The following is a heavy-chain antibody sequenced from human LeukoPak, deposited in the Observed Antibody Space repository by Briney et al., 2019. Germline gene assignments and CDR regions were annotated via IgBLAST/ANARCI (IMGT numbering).Heavy chain of an antibody. CDR1: GFTFSNYD. D-gene: IGHD3-16*01. CDR2: VTSSGGST. V-gene: IGHV3-23*01. Sequence: PGGSLRLSCAASGFTFSNYDITWVRQAPGKGLEWVSSVTSSGGSTYYADSVKGRFAISRDNSKNTLYLQLSSLRVEDTALYFCARLFGTNYWGQGTLVTVSS. CDR3: ARLFGTNY. J-gene: IGHJ4*02.